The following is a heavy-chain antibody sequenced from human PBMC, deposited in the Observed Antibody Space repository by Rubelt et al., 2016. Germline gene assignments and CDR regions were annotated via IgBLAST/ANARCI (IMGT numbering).Heavy chain of an antibody. Sequence: EVQLVESGGGLVQPGGSLRLSCAASGFTFSSYWISWVRQAPGKGLEWVANIKQDGSEKYYVDSVKGRFSISRDNAKTSLFLKMNSLKAEATALNHCAREGRYGDYDMAAFDIWGEGTMVTVSS. V-gene: IGHV3-7*03. J-gene: IGHJ3*02. D-gene: IGHD4-17*01. CDR2: IKQDGSEK. CDR3: AREGRYGDYDMAAFDI. CDR1: GFTFSSYW.